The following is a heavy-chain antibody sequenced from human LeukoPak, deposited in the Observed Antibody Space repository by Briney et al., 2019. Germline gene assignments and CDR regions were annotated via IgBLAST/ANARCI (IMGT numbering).Heavy chain of an antibody. J-gene: IGHJ4*02. V-gene: IGHV3-11*06. D-gene: IGHD3-22*01. CDR2: ISSSSSYI. CDR1: GFTFSDYY. CDR3: AREEDYDSSGILDY. Sequence: GESLRLSCAASGFTFSDYYMSWIRQAPGKGLEWVSSISSSSSYIYYADSVKGRFTISRDNAKNSLYLQMNSLRAEDTAVYYCAREEDYDSSGILDYWGQGTLVTVSS.